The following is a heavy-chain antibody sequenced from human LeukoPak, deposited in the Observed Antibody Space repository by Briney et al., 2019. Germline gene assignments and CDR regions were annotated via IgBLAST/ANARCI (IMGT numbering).Heavy chain of an antibody. CDR3: ARVVRGVVTSNWFDP. D-gene: IGHD2-21*02. J-gene: IGHJ5*02. V-gene: IGHV4-59*01. CDR1: GDSLNTYY. CDR2: VASSGTS. Sequence: SETLSLTCTVSGDSLNTYYWTWIRQTPGKELEWIGFVASSGTSNYNPSLKSRVSISIGTSKNQFSLALTSVTPADTAVYYCARVVRGVVTSNWFDPWGQGTLVSVSS.